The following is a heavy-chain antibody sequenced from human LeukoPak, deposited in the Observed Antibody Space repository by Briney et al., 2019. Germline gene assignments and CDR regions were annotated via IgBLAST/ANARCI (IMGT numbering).Heavy chain of an antibody. J-gene: IGHJ5*02. Sequence: HPGGSLRLSCAASEFTFSNYWMSWVRQASGKGLEWVANIKQDGSEKNYVDSVKGRFTISRDNAKNSLFLQMNSLRAEDTAVYYCAKGGRECSSTTCYTLYNWFDPWGQGTLVTVSS. D-gene: IGHD2-2*02. CDR2: IKQDGSEK. CDR3: AKGGRECSSTTCYTLYNWFDP. CDR1: EFTFSNYW. V-gene: IGHV3-7*03.